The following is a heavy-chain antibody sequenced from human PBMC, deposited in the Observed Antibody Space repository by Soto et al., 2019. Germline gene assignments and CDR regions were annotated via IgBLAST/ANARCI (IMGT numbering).Heavy chain of an antibody. CDR2: IKSKTDGVTV. Sequence: EVQLVESGGGLVRPGESLRLSCAASGFTFTSAWINWVRQAPGKGLEWAGRIKSKTDGVTVDYGAPVKGRFTISRDDSKNTAYLQMNSLRNEDTAVYYCTTPERGGSYYSDYWGQGTLVTVSS. CDR1: GFTFTSAW. CDR3: TTPERGGSYYSDY. D-gene: IGHD1-26*01. V-gene: IGHV3-15*07. J-gene: IGHJ4*02.